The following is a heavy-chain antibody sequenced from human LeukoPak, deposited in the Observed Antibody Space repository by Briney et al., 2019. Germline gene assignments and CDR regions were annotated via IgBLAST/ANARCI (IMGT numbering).Heavy chain of an antibody. CDR2: INHSGSI. J-gene: IGHJ3*02. D-gene: IGHD4-17*01. CDR3: ARFPYGDFEGSAFDI. CDR1: GGSFSGYY. Sequence: SETLSLTCAVYGGSFSGYYWSWIRQPPGKGLEWIGEINHSGSINRNPSLKSRVTISVDTSKNQFSLKLSSVTAADTAVYYCARFPYGDFEGSAFDIWGQGTMVTVSS. V-gene: IGHV4-34*01.